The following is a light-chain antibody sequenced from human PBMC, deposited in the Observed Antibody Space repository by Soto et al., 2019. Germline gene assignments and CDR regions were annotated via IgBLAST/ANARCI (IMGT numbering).Light chain of an antibody. CDR1: NSDVGGYNY. CDR3: SSYTTTNTLYV. Sequence: QSVLTQPASVSGSPGQSITIPCTGTNSDVGGYNYVSWYQHHPGKAPKLMIYDVFNRPSGVSSRFSGSKSGSTASLTISGLQAEDEADYYCSSYTTTNTLYVFGTGTKVTVL. J-gene: IGLJ1*01. CDR2: DVF. V-gene: IGLV2-14*01.